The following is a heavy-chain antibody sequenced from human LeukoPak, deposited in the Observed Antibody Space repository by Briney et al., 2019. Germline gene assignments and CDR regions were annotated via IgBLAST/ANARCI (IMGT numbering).Heavy chain of an antibody. CDR2: INPSGGST. J-gene: IGHJ4*02. D-gene: IGHD5-12*01. CDR1: GYTFTSYY. CDR3: ARDGYLNSPVDY. Sequence: ASVKVSCKASGYTFTSYYMHWVRQAPGQGLEWMGIINPSGGSTSYAQKFQGRVTMTRDKSTGTVYMELSSLRSEDTAVYYCARDGYLNSPVDYWGQGTLVTVSS. V-gene: IGHV1-46*01.